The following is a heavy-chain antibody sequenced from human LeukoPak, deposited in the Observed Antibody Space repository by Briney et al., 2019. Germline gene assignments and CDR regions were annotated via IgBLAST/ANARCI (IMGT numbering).Heavy chain of an antibody. Sequence: SETLSLTCAVYGGSFSGYYWSWIRQPPGKGLEWIGEINHSGSTNYNPSLKSRVTVSVDTSKNQFSLKLSSVTAADTAVYYCARGSDYYDCSGYYPTKDLDYWGQGTLVTVSS. V-gene: IGHV4-34*01. CDR3: ARGSDYYDCSGYYPTKDLDY. CDR1: GGSFSGYY. CDR2: INHSGST. J-gene: IGHJ4*02. D-gene: IGHD3-22*01.